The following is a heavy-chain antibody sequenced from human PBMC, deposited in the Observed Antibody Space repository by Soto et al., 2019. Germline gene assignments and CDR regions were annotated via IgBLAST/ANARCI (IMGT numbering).Heavy chain of an antibody. CDR3: AREGYTFGPGAVSGAFDI. CDR1: GGTFGSNA. CDR2: IIPIFGTT. Sequence: QVQLVQSETEVRKPGSSVKVYCRASGGTFGSNAISWVRQAPGQGLEWMGNIIPIFGTTKSSQNFQGRVTITADESTNTAYMELSSLRSEDTAIYFCAREGYTFGPGAVSGAFDIWGQGTMVTVSS. V-gene: IGHV1-69*15. J-gene: IGHJ3*02. D-gene: IGHD1-1*01.